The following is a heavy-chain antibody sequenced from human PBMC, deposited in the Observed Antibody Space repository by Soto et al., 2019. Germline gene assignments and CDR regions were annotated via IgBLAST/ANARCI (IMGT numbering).Heavy chain of an antibody. CDR1: VGSVSIGSYF. V-gene: IGHV4-61*01. CDR3: ARSGGGSGWL. CDR2: LYYSGST. D-gene: IGHD6-19*01. Sequence: PAETLSLTCTFSVGSVSIGSYFWSWIRQPPGKGLEWIAYLYYSGSTKYNPSLRSRVSISRDTSKKQFSLKLTSVTAADTAVYYCARSGGGSGWLGGQGTMVTVSS. J-gene: IGHJ4*02.